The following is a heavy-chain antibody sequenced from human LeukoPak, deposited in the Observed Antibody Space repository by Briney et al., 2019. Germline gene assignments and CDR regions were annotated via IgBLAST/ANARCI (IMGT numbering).Heavy chain of an antibody. CDR1: GYTFTSYA. CDR3: ARGEEYQLLFVYYYYYYIDV. CDR2: INTNTGNP. J-gene: IGHJ6*03. V-gene: IGHV7-4-1*02. D-gene: IGHD2-2*01. Sequence: AASVKVSCKASGYTFTSYAMNWVRQAPGQGLEWMGWINTNTGNPTYAQGFTGRFVFSLDTSVSTAYLQISSLKAEDTAVYYCARGEEYQLLFVYYYYYYIDVWGKGTTVTVSS.